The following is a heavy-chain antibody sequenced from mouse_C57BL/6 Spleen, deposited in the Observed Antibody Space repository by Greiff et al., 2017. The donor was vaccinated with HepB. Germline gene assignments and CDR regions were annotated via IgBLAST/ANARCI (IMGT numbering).Heavy chain of an antibody. Sequence: DVQLVESGGGLVKPGGSLKLSCAASGFTFSSYTMSWVRQTPEKRLEWVATISGGGGNTYYPDSVKGRFTISRDNAKNTLYLQMSSLRSEDTALYYCARQGYSNYRNAMDYWGQGTSVPVSS. CDR2: ISGGGGNT. J-gene: IGHJ4*01. CDR1: GFTFSSYT. D-gene: IGHD2-5*01. V-gene: IGHV5-9*01. CDR3: ARQGYSNYRNAMDY.